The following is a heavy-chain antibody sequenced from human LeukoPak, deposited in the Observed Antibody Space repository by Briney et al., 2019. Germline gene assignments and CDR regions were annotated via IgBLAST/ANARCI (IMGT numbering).Heavy chain of an antibody. CDR1: GFSFSTYW. CDR3: AKVPDCSSTSCYGSQGYYYGMDV. CDR2: ISTDGSNT. V-gene: IGHV3-74*01. Sequence: PGGSLRLSCAASGFSFSTYWMHWARQAPGKGLVWVSRISTDGSNTIYADSVKGRFTISRDNSKNTLYLQMNSLRAEDTAVYYCAKVPDCSSTSCYGSQGYYYGMDVWGQGTTVTVSS. D-gene: IGHD2-2*01. J-gene: IGHJ6*02.